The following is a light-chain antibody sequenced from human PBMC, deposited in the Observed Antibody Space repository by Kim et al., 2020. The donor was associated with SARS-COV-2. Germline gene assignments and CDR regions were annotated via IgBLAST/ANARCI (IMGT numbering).Light chain of an antibody. J-gene: IGLJ2*01. CDR1: NIGGKV. Sequence: APGKTARITCGWNNIGGKVVNWYQQKPGLVPVRVISYDCGRPSGIHGRFSCSISGNTATRTSSRVEAGDEADYYCQVWDRGTGHVLFGGGTQLTVL. V-gene: IGLV3-21*04. CDR3: QVWDRGTGHVL. CDR2: YDC.